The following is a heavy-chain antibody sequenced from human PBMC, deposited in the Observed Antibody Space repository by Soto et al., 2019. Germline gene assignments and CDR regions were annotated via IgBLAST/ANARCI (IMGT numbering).Heavy chain of an antibody. V-gene: IGHV1-8*01. D-gene: IGHD1-1*01. CDR2: MNPNSATT. CDR1: GYAFGAYD. J-gene: IGHJ5*02. Sequence: QVQLVQSGAEVQRPGASVKVSCRASGYAFGAYDISWVRQAPGLGLEWMGWMNPNSATTGYAQKFKGRASMTRDMSIRTAYMELSILRPEDTAIYYCARMATYGTLPWFDPCGQGALVTVSS. CDR3: ARMATYGTLPWFDP.